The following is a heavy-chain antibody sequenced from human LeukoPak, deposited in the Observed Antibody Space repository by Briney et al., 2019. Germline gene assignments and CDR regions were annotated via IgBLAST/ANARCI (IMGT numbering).Heavy chain of an antibody. V-gene: IGHV4-39*07. CDR2: IYYSGST. CDR3: ARARPEVGWFDP. J-gene: IGHJ5*02. D-gene: IGHD2-2*01. Sequence: SETLSLTCTVSGGSISSSSYYWGWIRQPPGKGLEWIGSIYYSGSTYYNPSLKSRVTISVDTSKNQFSLKLSSVTAADTAVYYCARARPEVGWFDPWGQGTLVTVSS. CDR1: GGSISSSSYY.